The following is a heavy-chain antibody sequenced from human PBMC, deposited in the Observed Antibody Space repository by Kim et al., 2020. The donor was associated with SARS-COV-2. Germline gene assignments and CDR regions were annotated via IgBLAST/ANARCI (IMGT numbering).Heavy chain of an antibody. CDR2: IIPIFGTA. CDR1: GGTFSSYA. V-gene: IGHV1-69*13. Sequence: SVKVSCKASGGTFSSYAISWVRQAPGQGLEWMGGIIPIFGTANYAQKFQGRVTITADESTSTAYMELSSLRSEDTAVYYCARERMGPKGRGSGCYFDYWGQGTLVTVSS. D-gene: IGHD3-3*01. CDR3: ARERMGPKGRGSGCYFDY. J-gene: IGHJ4*02.